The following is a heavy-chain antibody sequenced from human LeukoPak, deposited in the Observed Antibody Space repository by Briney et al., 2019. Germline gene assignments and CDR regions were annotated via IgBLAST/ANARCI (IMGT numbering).Heavy chain of an antibody. Sequence: GGSLRLSCAASGFTFSSYGMHWVRQAPGKGLEWVAVISYDGSNKYYADSVKGRFTISRDNSKNTLYLQMNSLGAEDTAVYYCAKGPEGRYFDWLLGMDYWGQGTLVTVSS. CDR1: GFTFSSYG. CDR3: AKGPEGRYFDWLLGMDY. D-gene: IGHD3-9*01. V-gene: IGHV3-30*18. J-gene: IGHJ4*02. CDR2: ISYDGSNK.